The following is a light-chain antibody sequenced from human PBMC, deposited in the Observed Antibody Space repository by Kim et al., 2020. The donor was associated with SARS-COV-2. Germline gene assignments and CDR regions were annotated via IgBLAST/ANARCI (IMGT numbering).Light chain of an antibody. CDR2: WAS. Sequence: RDTLKCKSSQTVLYNSNNKNYLAWYQQKPGQAPKLLIYWASIRESGVSDRFSGSGSETDFTLTISSLQAEDVAVYYCQQYYSTPPSFGQGTKLEI. CDR3: QQYYSTPPS. CDR1: QTVLYNSNNKNY. J-gene: IGKJ2*03. V-gene: IGKV4-1*01.